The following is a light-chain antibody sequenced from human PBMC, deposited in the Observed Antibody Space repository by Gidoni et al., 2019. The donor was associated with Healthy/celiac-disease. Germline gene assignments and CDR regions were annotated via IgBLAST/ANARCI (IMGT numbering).Light chain of an antibody. CDR2: WGS. V-gene: IGKV4-1*01. CDR1: QSVLYSSNNKNY. J-gene: IGKJ1*01. Sequence: DIVMTQSPDPLAVSWGDGATINCMSSQSVLYSSNNKNYLAWYQQKPGQPPKLLIYWGSNRESGVPDRFSGSGSGTDFTLTISSLQAEDVAVYYCQQYYSSPQTFGQGTKVEIK. CDR3: QQYYSSPQT.